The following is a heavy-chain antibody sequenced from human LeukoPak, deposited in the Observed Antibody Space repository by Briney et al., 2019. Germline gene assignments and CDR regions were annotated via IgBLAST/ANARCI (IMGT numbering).Heavy chain of an antibody. J-gene: IGHJ4*02. D-gene: IGHD1-14*01. Sequence: SETQSLTCSVSGGSVSSYYWSWIRQSPGKGLEWIGYIHNSGMTNYNPSLKSRVTGFVDTSKNQVSLRLSSVTAADTAVYYCARHGTISSESYFDYWGQGALVTVSS. V-gene: IGHV4-59*08. CDR2: IHNSGMT. CDR3: ARHGTISSESYFDY. CDR1: GGSVSSYY.